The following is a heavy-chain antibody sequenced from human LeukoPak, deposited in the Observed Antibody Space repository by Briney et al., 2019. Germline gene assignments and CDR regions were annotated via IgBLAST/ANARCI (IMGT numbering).Heavy chain of an antibody. J-gene: IGHJ4*02. CDR3: ARGARKGDDYGGFFDY. V-gene: IGHV3-30*03. D-gene: IGHD4-23*01. CDR1: GFTFSSYW. CDR2: VSYDGSYK. Sequence: GGSLRLSCAASGFTFSSYWMSWVRQAPGKGLEWVAVVSYDGSYKDYADSVKGRFTISRDNSRNTLYLQMNSLRPQDTAVYYCARGARKGDDYGGFFDYWGQGTLVTVSS.